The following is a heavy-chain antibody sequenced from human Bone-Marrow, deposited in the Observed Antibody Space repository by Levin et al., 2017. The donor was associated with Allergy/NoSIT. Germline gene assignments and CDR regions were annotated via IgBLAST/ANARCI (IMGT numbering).Heavy chain of an antibody. V-gene: IGHV3-64D*06. J-gene: IGHJ4*02. CDR2: ISSNGGST. Sequence: GGSLRLSCSASGFTFSSYAMHWVRQAPGKGLEYVSAISSNGGSTYYADSVKGRFTISRDNSKNTLYLQMSSLRAEDTAVYYCVKDGGPSIFIVVVPAAPFDYWGQGTLVTVSS. CDR1: GFTFSSYA. D-gene: IGHD2-2*01. CDR3: VKDGGPSIFIVVVPAAPFDY.